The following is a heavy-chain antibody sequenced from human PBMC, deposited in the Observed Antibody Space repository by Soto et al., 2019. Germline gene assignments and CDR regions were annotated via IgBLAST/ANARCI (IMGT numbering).Heavy chain of an antibody. V-gene: IGHV4-34*01. CDR1: GGFVSSGSYY. CDR2: MSHSGGT. CDR3: ARVERGTVTTVVDAFDI. D-gene: IGHD1-1*01. Sequence: QVQLQQWGAGLLKPSETLSLTCAVYGGFVSSGSYYWSWIRQPPGKGLEWIGEMSHSGGTHFNPSLNSRVTISVDTFKNQFSLNIYSVTAADTALYYCARVERGTVTTVVDAFDIWGPGTMVTVSS. J-gene: IGHJ3*02.